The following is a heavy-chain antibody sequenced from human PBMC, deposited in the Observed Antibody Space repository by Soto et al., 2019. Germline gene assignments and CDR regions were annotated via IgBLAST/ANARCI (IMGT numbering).Heavy chain of an antibody. J-gene: IGHJ4*02. CDR1: GGSISSSSYY. CDR3: ARGYQLLEYYFDY. V-gene: IGHV4-39*01. Sequence: QLQLQESGPGLVKPSETLSLTCTVSGGSISSSSYYWGWIRQPPGKGLEWIGSIYYSGSTYYNPSLKSRVTSSVDTANNQFSLKLSSVTAADTAVYYCARGYQLLEYYFDYWGQGTLVTVSS. CDR2: IYYSGST. D-gene: IGHD2-2*01.